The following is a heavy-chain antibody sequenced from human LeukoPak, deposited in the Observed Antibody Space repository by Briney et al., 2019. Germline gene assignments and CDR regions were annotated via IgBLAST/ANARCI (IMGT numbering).Heavy chain of an antibody. Sequence: GGSLRLSCAASGFTFSSYSMNWVRQAPGKGLEWVSSISSSSSYIYYADSVKGRFTISRDNAKNSLYLQMNSLRAEDTAVYYCARDIAVAGTRGDFDYWGQGTLVTVSS. J-gene: IGHJ4*02. CDR1: GFTFSSYS. D-gene: IGHD6-19*01. V-gene: IGHV3-21*01. CDR3: ARDIAVAGTRGDFDY. CDR2: ISSSSSYI.